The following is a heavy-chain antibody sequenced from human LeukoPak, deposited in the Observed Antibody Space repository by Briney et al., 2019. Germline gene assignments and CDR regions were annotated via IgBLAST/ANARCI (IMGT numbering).Heavy chain of an antibody. CDR1: GGSISSGGYY. D-gene: IGHD3-3*01. Sequence: SQTLSLTCTVSGGSISSGGYYWSRTRQPPGKGLEWIGYIYYSGSTNYNPSLKSRVTISVDTSKNQFSLKLSSVTAADTAVYYCARLYYDFWSGYVHLGFFDYWGQGTLVTVSS. CDR3: ARLYYDFWSGYVHLGFFDY. CDR2: IYYSGST. V-gene: IGHV4-61*08. J-gene: IGHJ4*02.